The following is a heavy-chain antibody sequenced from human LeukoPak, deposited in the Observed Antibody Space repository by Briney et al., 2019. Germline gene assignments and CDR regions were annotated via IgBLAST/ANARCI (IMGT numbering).Heavy chain of an antibody. D-gene: IGHD3-10*01. CDR3: ARDRGITMIRGVINYYYYMDV. J-gene: IGHJ6*03. CDR1: GYTFTTYG. CDR2: ISAYNGNT. V-gene: IGHV1-18*01. Sequence: ASVKVSCKASGYTFTTYGINWVRQAPGQGLEWMGWISAYNGNTNYAQKLQGRVTMTTDTSTSTAYMELRSLRSDDTAVYYCARDRGITMIRGVINYYYYMDVWGKGTTVTVSS.